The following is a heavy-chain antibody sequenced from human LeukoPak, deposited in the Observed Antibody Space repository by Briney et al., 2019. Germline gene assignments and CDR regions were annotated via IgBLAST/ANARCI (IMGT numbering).Heavy chain of an antibody. J-gene: IGHJ4*02. Sequence: ASVKVSCKASGYTFTGHYMHWVRQAPGQGLEWMGWINPKNAGTNYAQKFQGRVTMTRDTSTRTVYMELSRLRSDDTAVYYCARTLYIAAAPGGFDYWGQGTLVTVSS. CDR3: ARTLYIAAAPGGFDY. CDR2: INPKNAGT. D-gene: IGHD6-13*01. V-gene: IGHV1-2*02. CDR1: GYTFTGHY.